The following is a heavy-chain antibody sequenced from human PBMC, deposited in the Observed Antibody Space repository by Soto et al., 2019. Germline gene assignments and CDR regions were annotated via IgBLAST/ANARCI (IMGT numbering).Heavy chain of an antibody. CDR3: ASIGIAAAGEFDY. Sequence: LSLTCAASGFTFDDYTMHWVRQAPGKGLEWVSLISWDGGSTYYADSVKGRFTISRDNSKNSLYLQMNSLRTEDTALYYCASIGIAAAGEFDYWGQGTLVTVSS. CDR2: ISWDGGST. V-gene: IGHV3-43*01. D-gene: IGHD6-13*01. J-gene: IGHJ4*02. CDR1: GFTFDDYT.